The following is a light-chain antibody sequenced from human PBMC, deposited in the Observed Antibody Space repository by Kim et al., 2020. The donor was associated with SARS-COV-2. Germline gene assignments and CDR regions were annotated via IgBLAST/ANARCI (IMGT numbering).Light chain of an antibody. CDR2: RNN. CDR3: SAWQIIGSYF. CDR1: SNNVGHQG. V-gene: IGLV10-54*01. Sequence: QAGLTQPPSVSKDLRQTATLTCTGNSNNVGHQGAAWLQQRQGHPPKLLSYRNNERPSGISERFSASRSGNTDSLTITGLQPEDEPDYYSSAWQIIGSYFFGTGTKVTVL. J-gene: IGLJ1*01.